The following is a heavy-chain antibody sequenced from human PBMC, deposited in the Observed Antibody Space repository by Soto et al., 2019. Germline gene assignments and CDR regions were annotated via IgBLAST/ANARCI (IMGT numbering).Heavy chain of an antibody. V-gene: IGHV3-30*18. Sequence: QVQLVESGGGVVQPGRSLRLSCAASGFTFSSYGMHWVRKAPGKGLEWVAVISYDGSNKYYADSVKGRFTISRDNSKNTLYLQMNSLRAEDTAVYYCAKDKWIQLWVFDYWGQGTLVTVSS. D-gene: IGHD5-18*01. CDR3: AKDKWIQLWVFDY. J-gene: IGHJ4*02. CDR2: ISYDGSNK. CDR1: GFTFSSYG.